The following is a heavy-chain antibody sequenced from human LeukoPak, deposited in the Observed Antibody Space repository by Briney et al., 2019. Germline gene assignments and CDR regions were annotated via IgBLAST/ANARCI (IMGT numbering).Heavy chain of an antibody. CDR2: IYASGTT. CDR3: ARVADRFGYNDGIDEYFDY. D-gene: IGHD5-18*01. Sequence: SETLSLTCTVSGGSIKSYYWSWIRQPAGEGLEWLGHIYASGTTNYNPSLNGRVSMSVDTSKNQFSLRLASVTAADTAVYYCARVADRFGYNDGIDEYFDYWGQGTLVTVSS. J-gene: IGHJ4*02. CDR1: GGSIKSYY. V-gene: IGHV4-4*07.